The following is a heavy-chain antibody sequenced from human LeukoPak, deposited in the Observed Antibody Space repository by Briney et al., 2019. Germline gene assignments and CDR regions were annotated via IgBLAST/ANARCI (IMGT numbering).Heavy chain of an antibody. Sequence: GGSLRLSCAASGFTFSSYAMSWARQAPGRGLEGASTLSGSGGNTYYADSVKGRVTISRDNSKNTLYLQMNSLRAEDTAVYHCAKGSYYYDSADYFDYWGQGTLVTVSS. CDR1: GFTFSSYA. V-gene: IGHV3-23*01. J-gene: IGHJ4*02. CDR3: AKGSYYYDSADYFDY. CDR2: LSGSGGNT. D-gene: IGHD3-22*01.